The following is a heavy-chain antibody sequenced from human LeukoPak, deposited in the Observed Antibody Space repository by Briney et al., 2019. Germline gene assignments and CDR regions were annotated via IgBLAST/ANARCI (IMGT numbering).Heavy chain of an antibody. CDR2: ISSSSSYI. D-gene: IGHD2-2*01. CDR3: ARDRYCSSTSCYPWFDP. Sequence: NPGGSLRLSCAASGFTFSNYSMNWVRQAPGKGLEWVSSISSSSSYIYYADSVKGRFTISRDNAKNPLYLQMNSLRAEDTAVYYCARDRYCSSTSCYPWFDPWGQGTLVTVSS. CDR1: GFTFSNYS. V-gene: IGHV3-21*01. J-gene: IGHJ5*02.